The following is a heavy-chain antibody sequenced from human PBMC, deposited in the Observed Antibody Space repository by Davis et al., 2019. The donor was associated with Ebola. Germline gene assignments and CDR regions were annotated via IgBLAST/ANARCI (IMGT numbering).Heavy chain of an antibody. CDR1: GGTFSSYA. CDR3: ARDSFILTGYHRGYFDY. Sequence: AASVKVSCKASGGTFSSYAISWVRQAPGQGLEWMGRIIPILGIANYAQKLQGRVTMTTDTSTSTDYMELRSLRSDDTAVYYCARDSFILTGYHRGYFDYWGQGTLVTVSS. J-gene: IGHJ4*02. V-gene: IGHV1-69*04. CDR2: IIPILGIA. D-gene: IGHD3-9*01.